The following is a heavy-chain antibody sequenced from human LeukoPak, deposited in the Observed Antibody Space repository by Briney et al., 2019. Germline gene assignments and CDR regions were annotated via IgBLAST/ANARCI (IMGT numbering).Heavy chain of an antibody. Sequence: ASVRVSCXASGYTFTGYYMHWVRQAPGQGLEWMGWINPNSGGTNYAQKFQGRVTMTRDTSISTAYMELSRLRSDDTAVYYCARGINYCSSTSCLDYWGRGTLVTVSS. V-gene: IGHV1-2*02. CDR1: GYTFTGYY. J-gene: IGHJ4*02. D-gene: IGHD2-2*01. CDR2: INPNSGGT. CDR3: ARGINYCSSTSCLDY.